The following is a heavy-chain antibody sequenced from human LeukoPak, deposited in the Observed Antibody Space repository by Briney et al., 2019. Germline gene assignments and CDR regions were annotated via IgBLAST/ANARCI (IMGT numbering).Heavy chain of an antibody. V-gene: IGHV3-7*03. CDR1: GFTFSSYW. CDR3: ARGIVVVPAALFDP. Sequence: GGSLRLSCAASGFTFSSYWMSWVRQAPGKGLEWVANIKQDGSEKYYVDSVKGRFTISRDNAKNSLYLQMNSLRAEVTAVYYCARGIVVVPAALFDPWGQGTLVTVSS. J-gene: IGHJ5*02. CDR2: IKQDGSEK. D-gene: IGHD2-2*01.